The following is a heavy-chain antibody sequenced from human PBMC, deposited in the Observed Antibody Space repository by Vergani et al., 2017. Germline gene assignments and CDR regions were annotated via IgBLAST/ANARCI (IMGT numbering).Heavy chain of an antibody. CDR1: GFDFSSYL. Sequence: VHLVESGGGWVQPGGSLRLSCVVSGFDFSSYLMNWVRQAPGKGLEWVSFVSTGTKSQSYAESVKGRFTISRDSAKNSLYLQMDSLRAEDTAVYYCARDSPPPYDQHHYYYYGMDVWGQGTTVTVSS. D-gene: IGHD3-22*01. J-gene: IGHJ6*02. CDR3: ARDSPPPYDQHHYYYYGMDV. CDR2: VSTGTKSQ. V-gene: IGHV3-48*01.